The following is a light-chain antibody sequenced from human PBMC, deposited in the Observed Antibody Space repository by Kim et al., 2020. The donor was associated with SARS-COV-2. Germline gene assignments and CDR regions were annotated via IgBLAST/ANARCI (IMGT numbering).Light chain of an antibody. CDR1: QRIASY. Sequence: SASVADTLTLSCRASQRIASYLHWYQQKPGNAPNRLIYVASSLQRGVPSRFSVSGSGTDFTLTISSLHPEDFATYYCQQTYTSWTFVPGTKVDIK. V-gene: IGKV1-39*01. J-gene: IGKJ1*01. CDR2: VAS. CDR3: QQTYTSWT.